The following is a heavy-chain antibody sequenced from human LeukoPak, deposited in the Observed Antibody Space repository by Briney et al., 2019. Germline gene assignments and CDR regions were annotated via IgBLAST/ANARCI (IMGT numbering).Heavy chain of an antibody. CDR3: VRDAPSREGPHY. J-gene: IGHJ4*02. CDR2: INEDGGER. V-gene: IGHV3-7*01. CDR1: GFTFSDHY. Sequence: GGSLRLSCAASGFTFSDHYMDWVRQAPGKGLGWVASINEDGGERHYVDSVKGRFTISRDNAKNSLYLQMNSLRVEDTAVYYCVRDAPSREGPHYWGQGTLVTVSS.